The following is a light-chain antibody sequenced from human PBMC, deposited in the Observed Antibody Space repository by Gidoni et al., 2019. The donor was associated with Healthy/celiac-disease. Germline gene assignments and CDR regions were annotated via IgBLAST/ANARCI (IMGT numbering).Light chain of an antibody. CDR1: QSFSSSY. CDR2: GAS. V-gene: IGKV3-20*01. CDR3: QQYGSSPTWT. Sequence: EIVLTQSPGTLSLSPGERATLSCRASQSFSSSYLAWYQQKPGQAPRLPIYGASSRATGIPDRFSGSGSGTDFTLTISRLEPEDFAVYYCQQYGSSPTWTFGQGTKVEIK. J-gene: IGKJ1*01.